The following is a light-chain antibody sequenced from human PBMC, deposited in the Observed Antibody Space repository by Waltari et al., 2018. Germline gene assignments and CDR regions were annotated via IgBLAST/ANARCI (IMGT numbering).Light chain of an antibody. J-gene: IGLJ3*02. V-gene: IGLV1-47*01. Sequence: QSVLTQPPSVSGTPGQEVTISCSGSRSHIGSVYIYWYKHFPGMAPKLLIFRNNQQPSVVPDRFSASKSDTSPSLAIGSLRSEDEADYYCAAWDDSLSGWLFGGGTKLTVL. CDR1: RSHIGSVY. CDR2: RNN. CDR3: AAWDDSLSGWL.